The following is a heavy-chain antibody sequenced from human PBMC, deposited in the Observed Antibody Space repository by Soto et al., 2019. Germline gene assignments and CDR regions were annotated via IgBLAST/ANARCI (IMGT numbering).Heavy chain of an antibody. CDR1: GYTFTSYD. Sequence: QVQLVQSGAEVKKPGASVKVSCKASGYTFTSYDINWVRQATGQGLEWMGWVNPNSGNTGYAQKFQSRVTMNRNTSISTGYMERSSLSSEETAVYYCARVVTPGRITMVRGKTSNWFDSWGQGTLVTVSS. J-gene: IGHJ5*01. V-gene: IGHV1-8*01. CDR2: VNPNSGNT. CDR3: ARVVTPGRITMVRGKTSNWFDS. D-gene: IGHD3-10*01.